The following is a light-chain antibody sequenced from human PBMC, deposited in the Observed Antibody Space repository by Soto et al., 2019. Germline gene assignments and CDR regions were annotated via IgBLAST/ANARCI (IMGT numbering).Light chain of an antibody. Sequence: QSALTQPASVSGSPVQSITISCTGTRSDIGKNDLVSWYQHHPGKAPKLIIYEANKRPSGISDRFAGSKSANTASLTISGLQADDEADYYCFSYAGSAFYVFATGTKLTVL. CDR3: FSYAGSAFYV. CDR1: RSDIGKNDL. CDR2: EAN. V-gene: IGLV2-23*01. J-gene: IGLJ1*01.